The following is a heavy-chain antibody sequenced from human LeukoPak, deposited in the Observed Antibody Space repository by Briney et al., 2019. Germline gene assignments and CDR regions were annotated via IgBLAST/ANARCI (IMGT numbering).Heavy chain of an antibody. CDR1: GFTFTNYA. CDR2: LSGSGDTK. Sequence: GGSLRLSCAASGFTFTNYAMTWVRQAPGKGLEWVSVLSGSGDTKYSEGSVKGRITISRDNSKNMLYLQMNTPRADNTAVYYSARQHSGTWYADLDYWGQGTLGTVSS. D-gene: IGHD6-13*01. J-gene: IGHJ4*02. V-gene: IGHV3-23*01. CDR3: ARQHSGTWYADLDY.